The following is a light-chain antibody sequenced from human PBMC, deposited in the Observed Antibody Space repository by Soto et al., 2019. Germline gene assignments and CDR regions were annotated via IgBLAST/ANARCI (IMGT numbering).Light chain of an antibody. Sequence: DIQLTQSPSFLSASVGDRVTITCRASQGISSNLAWYQQKPGKAPKLLIYAASTLQSGVPSRFSGSGSGTEFTLTLSSLEPEDFAVYYCQQRSSSITFGQGTRLEIK. CDR2: AAS. V-gene: IGKV1-9*01. J-gene: IGKJ5*01. CDR1: QGISSN. CDR3: QQRSSSIT.